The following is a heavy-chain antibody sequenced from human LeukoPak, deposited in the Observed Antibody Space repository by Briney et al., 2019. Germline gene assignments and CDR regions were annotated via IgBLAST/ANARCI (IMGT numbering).Heavy chain of an antibody. V-gene: IGHV3-15*01. CDR3: TTAAALG. CDR2: IKSETDGGTT. Sequence: GGSLRLSCASSGFTYSNTCMSSVRQPRAKGLEWVGRIKSETDGGTTDYAAPVKGGFVISRDDSKNMLYLQMSGLKIEDTAVYYCTTAAALGWGQGTLVTVSS. CDR1: GFTYSNTC. J-gene: IGHJ4*02. D-gene: IGHD6-25*01.